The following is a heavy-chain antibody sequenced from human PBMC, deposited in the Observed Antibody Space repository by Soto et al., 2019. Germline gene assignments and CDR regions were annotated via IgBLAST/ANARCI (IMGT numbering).Heavy chain of an antibody. CDR2: INPNSGGT. J-gene: IGHJ4*02. Sequence: GASVKVSCKASGYTFTDYYVHWVRQAPGQGLEWMGWINPNSGGTKSAQKFQGRVTMTRDTSISTAYMELSRLRSDDTAVYYCASPSSSGSYYDFDYWGQGTLVTVSS. CDR3: ASPSSSGSYYDFDY. V-gene: IGHV1-2*02. D-gene: IGHD1-26*01. CDR1: GYTFTDYY.